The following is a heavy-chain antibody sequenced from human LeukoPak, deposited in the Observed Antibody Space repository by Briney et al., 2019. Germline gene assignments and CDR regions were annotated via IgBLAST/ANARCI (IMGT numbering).Heavy chain of an antibody. CDR3: ARVGYCSSTSCYFTFDYYYYGMDV. Sequence: ASVKVSCKASGYTFTSYYMHWVRQAPGQGLEWMGIINPSGGSTSYAQKFQGRVTMTRNTSISTAYMELSSLRSEDAAVYYCARVGYCSSTSCYFTFDYYYYGMDVWGQGTTVTVSS. CDR2: INPSGGST. V-gene: IGHV1-46*01. D-gene: IGHD2-2*01. J-gene: IGHJ6*02. CDR1: GYTFTSYY.